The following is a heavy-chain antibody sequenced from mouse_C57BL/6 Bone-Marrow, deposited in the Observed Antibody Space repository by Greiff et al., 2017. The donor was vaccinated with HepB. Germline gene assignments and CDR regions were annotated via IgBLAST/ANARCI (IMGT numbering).Heavy chain of an antibody. V-gene: IGHV14-2*01. CDR3: ARRSGTMYFDV. CDR1: GFNIKDYY. J-gene: IGHJ1*03. CDR2: IDPEDGET. Sequence: EVQLQQSGAELVKPGASVKLSCTASGFNIKDYYMHWVKQRTEQGLEWIGRIDPEDGETKYAPKFPGKATITADTSSNTAYLQLSSLTSEDTAVYYCARRSGTMYFDVWGTGTTVTVSS. D-gene: IGHD4-1*01.